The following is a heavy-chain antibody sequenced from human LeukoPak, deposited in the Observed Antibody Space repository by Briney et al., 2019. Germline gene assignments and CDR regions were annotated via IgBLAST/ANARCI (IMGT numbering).Heavy chain of an antibody. D-gene: IGHD3-10*01. J-gene: IGHJ5*02. V-gene: IGHV3-53*01. CDR1: GFTVSSNY. CDR3: AGGSVFLVLDP. Sequence: PGGSLRLSCAASGFTVSSNYMSWVRQAPGKGLEWVSVIYSGGSTYYADSVKGRFTISRDNSRNTLYLQMNGLRAEDTAVYYCAGGSVFLVLDPWGQGTLVTVSS. CDR2: IYSGGST.